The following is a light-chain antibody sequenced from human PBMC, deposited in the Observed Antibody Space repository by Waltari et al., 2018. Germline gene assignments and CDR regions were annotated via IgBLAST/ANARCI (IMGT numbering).Light chain of an antibody. CDR2: LNSDGSH. Sequence: QLVLTQSPSASASLGASVKLTCTLSSGHSSYAIAWHQQQPEKGPRYLMKLNSDGSHSKGDGIPDRFSGSSSGAERYLTISSLQSEDEADYYCQTWGTAFFGTGTKVTVL. CDR1: SGHSSYA. V-gene: IGLV4-69*01. CDR3: QTWGTAF. J-gene: IGLJ1*01.